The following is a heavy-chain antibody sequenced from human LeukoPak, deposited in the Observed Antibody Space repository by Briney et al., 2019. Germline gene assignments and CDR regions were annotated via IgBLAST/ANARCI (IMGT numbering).Heavy chain of an antibody. CDR3: AREYSGYSFDY. Sequence: QTGGSLRLSCAASGFTFSNYWMSWVRQAPGKGLEWVANIKQHGSEKYYVDSVKGRFTISRDNAKNSLFLQMNSLRVEDTAVYYCAREYSGYSFDYWGQGTLVTVSS. CDR2: IKQHGSEK. D-gene: IGHD5-12*01. J-gene: IGHJ4*02. V-gene: IGHV3-7*01. CDR1: GFTFSNYW.